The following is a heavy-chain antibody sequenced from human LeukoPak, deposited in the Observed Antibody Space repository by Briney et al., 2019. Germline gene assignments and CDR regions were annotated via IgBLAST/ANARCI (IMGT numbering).Heavy chain of an antibody. D-gene: IGHD5-18*01. CDR2: ITVYNGDT. CDR3: ARGGGYSYGPVGY. J-gene: IGHJ4*02. Sequence: ASVTVSCTAPGYTFINHGVTWVRQAPGQGLEWMGRITVYNGDTKSAQKFQGRVTMTADTSTNTAYMELGSLTSDDTAVYYCARGGGYSYGPVGYWGQGTLVTVSS. CDR1: GYTFINHG. V-gene: IGHV1-18*01.